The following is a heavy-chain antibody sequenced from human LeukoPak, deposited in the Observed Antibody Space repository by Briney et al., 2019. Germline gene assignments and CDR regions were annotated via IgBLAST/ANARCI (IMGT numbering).Heavy chain of an antibody. CDR1: GGSISSYY. CDR2: IYYSGST. D-gene: IGHD3-10*01. J-gene: IGHJ6*02. CDR3: ARGGYYYGSGSYYLYGMDV. Sequence: SETLSLTCTVSGGSISSYYWSWIRQPPGKGLEWIGYIYYSGSTNYNPSLKSRVTISVDTPKNQFSLKLSSVTAADTAVYYCARGGYYYGSGSYYLYGMDVWGQGTTVTVSS. V-gene: IGHV4-59*01.